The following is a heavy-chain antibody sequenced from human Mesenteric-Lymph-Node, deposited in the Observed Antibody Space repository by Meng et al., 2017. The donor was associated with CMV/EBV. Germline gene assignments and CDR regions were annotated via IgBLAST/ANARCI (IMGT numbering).Heavy chain of an antibody. V-gene: IGHV3-73*01. CDR2: IRSKANSYAT. D-gene: IGHD1-26*01. J-gene: IGHJ4*02. Sequence: CSASGFTFSGSAVHWVRQASGKGLEWVGRIRSKANSYATAYAASVKGRFTISRDDSKNTAYLQMNSLKTEDTAVYYCTTIVGANLDYWGQGTLVTVSS. CDR3: TTIVGANLDY. CDR1: GFTFSGSA.